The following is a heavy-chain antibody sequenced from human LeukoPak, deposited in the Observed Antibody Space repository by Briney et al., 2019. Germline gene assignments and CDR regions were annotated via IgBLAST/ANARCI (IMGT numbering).Heavy chain of an antibody. D-gene: IGHD3-10*01. J-gene: IGHJ5*02. CDR3: ATGPEAALWFVKA. V-gene: IGHV1-46*03. CDR2: INPSGGST. Sequence: ASVKVSRKASGYTFTSYYMHWVRPAPGQGLEWMGIINPSGGSTSYAQKFQGRLTMTRDTSTSTVYMQLSSLRSEDTTVYYCATGPEAALWFVKAWGQGTLVTVSS. CDR1: GYTFTSYY.